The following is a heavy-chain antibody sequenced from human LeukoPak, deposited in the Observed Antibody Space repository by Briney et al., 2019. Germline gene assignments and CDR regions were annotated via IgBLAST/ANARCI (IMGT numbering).Heavy chain of an antibody. CDR2: ISGSGGST. CDR1: GFTFSSYA. Sequence: PGGSLRLSCAASGFTFSSYAMSWVRQAPGKGLEWVSAISGSGGSTYYADSVKGRFTISRHNSKNTLYLQMNSLRAEDTAVYYCAKGSNPRLGGTGYYFDYWGQGTLVTVSS. CDR3: AKGSNPRLGGTGYYFDY. V-gene: IGHV3-23*01. J-gene: IGHJ4*02. D-gene: IGHD2-15*01.